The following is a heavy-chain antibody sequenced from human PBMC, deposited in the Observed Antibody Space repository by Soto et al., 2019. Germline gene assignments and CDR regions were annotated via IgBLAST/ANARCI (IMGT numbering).Heavy chain of an antibody. CDR1: GDSISAYY. Sequence: PSETLSLTCYVSGDSISAYYWSWIRQPAGKGLEWIGLISSSGTTAFSPSLKSRLTMSVDMSKNQFSLRMTSVTAADTAVYYCVRVGAVAANGGFFDYWGQGIMVTVSS. V-gene: IGHV4-4*07. CDR3: VRVGAVAANGGFFDY. CDR2: ISSSGTT. J-gene: IGHJ4*02. D-gene: IGHD6-19*01.